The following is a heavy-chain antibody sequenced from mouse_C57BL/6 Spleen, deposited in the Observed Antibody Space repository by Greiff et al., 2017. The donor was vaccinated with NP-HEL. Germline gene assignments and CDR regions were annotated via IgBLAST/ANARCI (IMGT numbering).Heavy chain of an antibody. D-gene: IGHD1-1*01. J-gene: IGHJ1*03. V-gene: IGHV14-3*01. CDR2: IDPANGNT. CDR1: GFNIKNTY. Sequence: EVKVVESVAELVRPGASVKLSCTASGFNIKNTYMHWVKQRPDQGLEWIGRIDPANGNTKYAPKFQDKATITADTSSNTACLQLSSLTSEDTAIYYCAPYYYGSSYGYFDVWGTGTTVTVSS. CDR3: APYYYGSSYGYFDV.